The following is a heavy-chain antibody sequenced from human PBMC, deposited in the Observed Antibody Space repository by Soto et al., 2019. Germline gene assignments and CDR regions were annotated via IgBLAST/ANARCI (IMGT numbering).Heavy chain of an antibody. J-gene: IGHJ2*01. CDR3: GSGMDGDYYSYWYFSA. V-gene: IGHV4-30-2*01. Sequence: QVHLQESGSGLVKASETLSLTCAVSGPTISRGGYSWNWIPQTPGKGLEWIGHIDHVGATQYNPALTSRVTTTVDTSKNPLSHKMDSVTAADTAVYYCGSGMDGDYYSYWYFSAWGTGTQVTVAS. CDR1: GPTISRGGYS. D-gene: IGHD3-10*01. CDR2: IDHVGAT.